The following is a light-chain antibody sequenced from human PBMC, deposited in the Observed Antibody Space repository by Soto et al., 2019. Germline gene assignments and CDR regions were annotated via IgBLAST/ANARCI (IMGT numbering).Light chain of an antibody. J-gene: IGKJ2*01. CDR3: QQYGSSPYT. V-gene: IGKV3-20*01. CDR1: QSGSSNY. CDR2: GAS. Sequence: EIVWTQSPATLSLSPGERATLSCRASQSGSSNYLAWYQQKPGQAPRLLMYGASSRANGIPARFSGSGSGTDFTLTISRVEPEDFGVYYCQQYGSSPYTFGQGTKLEIK.